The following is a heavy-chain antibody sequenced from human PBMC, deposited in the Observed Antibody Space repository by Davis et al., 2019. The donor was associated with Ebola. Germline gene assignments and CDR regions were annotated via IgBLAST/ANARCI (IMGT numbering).Heavy chain of an antibody. CDR2: IRNSGSTI. V-gene: IGHV3-11*04. J-gene: IGHJ6*02. D-gene: IGHD3-10*01. Sequence: GGSLRLSCAASGFTSSDYYMSWIRQAPGKGLEWVSYIRNSGSTIYYADSVKGRFTISRNTAKNSLYLQMNSLRDEDTAVYYCAKGRGPYYYYGMDVWGQGSTVTVSS. CDR3: AKGRGPYYYYGMDV. CDR1: GFTSSDYY.